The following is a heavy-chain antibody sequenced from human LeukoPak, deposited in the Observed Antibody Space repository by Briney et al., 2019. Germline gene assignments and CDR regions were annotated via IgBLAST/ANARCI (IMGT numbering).Heavy chain of an antibody. V-gene: IGHV5-51*01. CDR1: GYSFTSYW. J-gene: IGHJ4*02. CDR3: ARNYYDSSGYYYGIDY. CDR2: IYPGDSDT. Sequence: GESLKISCKGSGYSFTSYWIGWVRQMPGKGLEWMGIIYPGDSDTRYSPSFQGQVTISADKSISTAYLQWSSLKASDTAMYYCARNYYDSSGYYYGIDYWGQGTLVTVSS. D-gene: IGHD3-22*01.